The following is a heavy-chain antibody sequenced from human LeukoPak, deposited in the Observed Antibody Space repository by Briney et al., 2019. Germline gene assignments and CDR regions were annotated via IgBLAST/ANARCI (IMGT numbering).Heavy chain of an antibody. V-gene: IGHV3-53*01. CDR2: IYSGGST. Sequence: GGSLRLSCAASGFTFSSYAMSWVRQAPGKGLEWVSVIYSGGSTYYADSVKGRFTISRDHSKNTLYLQMNSLRAEDTAVYYCARAGYCSSTSCWGYYYYYYMDVWGKGTTVTVSS. J-gene: IGHJ6*03. CDR3: ARAGYCSSTSCWGYYYYYYMDV. CDR1: GFTFSSYA. D-gene: IGHD2-2*01.